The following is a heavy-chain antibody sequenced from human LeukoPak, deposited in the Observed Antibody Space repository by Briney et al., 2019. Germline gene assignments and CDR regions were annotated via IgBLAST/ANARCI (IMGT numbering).Heavy chain of an antibody. CDR3: ARGPNYYGSGSYYRSWFDP. CDR1: GGSFSGYY. D-gene: IGHD3-10*01. V-gene: IGHV4-34*01. Sequence: SETLSLTCAVHGGSFSGYYWSWFRQPPGKGLEWIGEMNHSGSTNYNPSLKSRVTISVDTSKNQFSLKLSSVTAADTAVYYCARGPNYYGSGSYYRSWFDPWGQGTLVTVSS. CDR2: MNHSGST. J-gene: IGHJ5*02.